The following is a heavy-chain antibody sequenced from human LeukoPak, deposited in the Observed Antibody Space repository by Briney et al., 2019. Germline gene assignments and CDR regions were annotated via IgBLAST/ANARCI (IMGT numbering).Heavy chain of an antibody. CDR1: GYTFTTYG. D-gene: IGHD2-8*01. V-gene: IGHV1-18*01. Sequence: ASVKVSCKSSGYTFTTYGISWMRQAPGQSLEWMGWISPYNSNTKYAQKLQGRVTMTTDTSTNTAYMEVRSLRSDDTAVYYCARGEWGFDPWGQGTLVTVSS. J-gene: IGHJ5*02. CDR3: ARGEWGFDP. CDR2: ISPYNSNT.